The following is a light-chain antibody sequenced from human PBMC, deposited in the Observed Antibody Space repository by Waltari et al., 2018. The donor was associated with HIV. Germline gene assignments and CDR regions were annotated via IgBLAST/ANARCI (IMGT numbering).Light chain of an antibody. J-gene: IGLJ3*02. Sequence: SALTQPASVSGSPGQAITVSCTGSSSVVGRYNLVSWYQQHPGKAPKLMTYEDDKRPSGVSNRFSGSKSGNTASLTISGLQAEDEADYYCCSYAGSTTWLFGGGTKLTVL. CDR3: CSYAGSTTWL. CDR2: EDD. CDR1: SSVVGRYNL. V-gene: IGLV2-23*01.